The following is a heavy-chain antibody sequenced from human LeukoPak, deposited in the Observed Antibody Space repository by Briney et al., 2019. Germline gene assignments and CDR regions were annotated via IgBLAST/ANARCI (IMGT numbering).Heavy chain of an antibody. Sequence: SETLTLTCTVSGGSISSYYWSWIRQPPGKGLEWIGYIYYSGSINYNPSLKSRVTISVDTSKNQFSLKLRSVTAADTAVYYCARYSGSYSGFDYWGQGILVTVSS. J-gene: IGHJ4*02. CDR3: ARYSGSYSGFDY. CDR1: GGSISSYY. D-gene: IGHD1-26*01. CDR2: IYYSGSI. V-gene: IGHV4-59*08.